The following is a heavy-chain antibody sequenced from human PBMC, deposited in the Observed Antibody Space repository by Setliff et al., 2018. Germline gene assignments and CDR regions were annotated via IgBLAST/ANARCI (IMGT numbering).Heavy chain of an antibody. CDR3: ARATYSTGWYGGGGAYYYMDV. Sequence: LSLTCTVSGGSIGTSYWGWIRQPPGKGLEWIGHIYYTGSTSYSPSLKSRVTISLDTSRKEFSLSLSSVTAADTAVYYCARATYSTGWYGGGGAYYYMDVWGKGTTGTV. J-gene: IGHJ6*03. V-gene: IGHV4-59*08. CDR2: IYYTGST. CDR1: GGSIGTSY. D-gene: IGHD6-19*01.